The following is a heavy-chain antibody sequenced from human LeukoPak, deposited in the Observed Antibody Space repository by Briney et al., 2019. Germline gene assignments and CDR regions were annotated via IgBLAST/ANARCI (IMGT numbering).Heavy chain of an antibody. J-gene: IGHJ4*02. D-gene: IGHD4-17*01. CDR2: IYTSGST. Sequence: PSETLSLTCAVSGYSISSYYWSWIRQPAGKGLEWIGRIYTSGSTNHNPSLKSRVTMSIDTSNNQFSLKVRSVTAADTAVYYCARGGGDHGDLANDYWGQGTLVTVSS. CDR1: GYSISSYY. CDR3: ARGGGDHGDLANDY. V-gene: IGHV4-4*07.